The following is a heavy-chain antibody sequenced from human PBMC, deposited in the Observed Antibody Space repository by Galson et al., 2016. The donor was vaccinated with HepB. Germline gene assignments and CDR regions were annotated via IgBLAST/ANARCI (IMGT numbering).Heavy chain of an antibody. D-gene: IGHD5-12*01. CDR3: VREDIVATISDYNYGMDV. CDR2: ISSNGGST. Sequence: SLRLSCAASGFTFSSYVMHWVRQGPGKGLEYVSSISSNGGSTYYANSVKGRFTISRDNSKNTLYLQMGSLRVEDMAVYYCVREDIVATISDYNYGMDVWGKGTTVTVSS. J-gene: IGHJ6*04. V-gene: IGHV3-64*01. CDR1: GFTFSSYV.